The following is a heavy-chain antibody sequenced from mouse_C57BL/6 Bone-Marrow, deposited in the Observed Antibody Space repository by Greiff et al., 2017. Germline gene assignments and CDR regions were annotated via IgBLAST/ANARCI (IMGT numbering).Heavy chain of an antibody. J-gene: IGHJ4*01. CDR3: ARVDYGSSYFYAMDY. CDR2: INYDGSST. CDR1: GFTFSDYY. V-gene: IGHV5-16*01. D-gene: IGHD1-1*01. Sequence: EVKLMESEGGLVQPGSSMKLSCTASGFTFSDYYMAWVRQVPEKGLEWVANINYDGSSTYYLDSLKSRFIISRDNAKTILYLQMSSLKYEDTATDDGARVDYGSSYFYAMDYWGQGTSVTVSS.